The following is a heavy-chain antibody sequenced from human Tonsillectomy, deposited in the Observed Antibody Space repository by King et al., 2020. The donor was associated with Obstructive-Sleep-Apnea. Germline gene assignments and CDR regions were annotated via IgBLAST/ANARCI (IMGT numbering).Heavy chain of an antibody. CDR1: GFTFSSYG. V-gene: IGHV3-33*06. Sequence: VQLVESGGGVVQPGRSLRLSCAASGFTFSSYGMHWVRQAPGKGLEWVAVIWYDGSNKYYADSVKGRFTISRDNSKNTLYLQMNSLRAEDTAVYYCAKGAAGFDYWGQGTLVTVSS. CDR3: AKGAAGFDY. D-gene: IGHD6-19*01. J-gene: IGHJ4*02. CDR2: IWYDGSNK.